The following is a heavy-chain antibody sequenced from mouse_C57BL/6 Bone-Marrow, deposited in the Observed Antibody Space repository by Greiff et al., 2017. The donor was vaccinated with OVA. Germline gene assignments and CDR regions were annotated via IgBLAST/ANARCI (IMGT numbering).Heavy chain of an antibody. CDR1: GYAFSSYW. Sequence: VQLQQSGAELVKPGASVKISCKASGYAFSSYWMNWVKQRPGKGLEWIGQIYPGDGDTNYNGKFKGKATLTADKSSSTAYMQLISLTSEDSAVYVCARSYYYGSSLAWFAYWGQGTLVTVAA. D-gene: IGHD1-1*01. J-gene: IGHJ3*01. CDR3: ARSYYYGSSLAWFAY. CDR2: IYPGDGDT. V-gene: IGHV1-80*01.